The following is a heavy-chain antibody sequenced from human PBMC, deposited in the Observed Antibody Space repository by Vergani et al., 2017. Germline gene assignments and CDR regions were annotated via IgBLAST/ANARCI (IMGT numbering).Heavy chain of an antibody. CDR3: TKGSRGYTGYFFDY. CDR2: VSGSSATP. CDR1: GFGFPGYA. V-gene: IGHV3-23*01. D-gene: IGHD5-12*01. J-gene: IGHJ4*02. Sequence: EVQLLESGGGLVQPGGSLRLSCEASGFGFPGYAMSWVRQAPGKGLEWVSSVSGSSATPYYADSVKGRFIISRDNSKNTLHLQMNSLRADDTAVYYCTKGSRGYTGYFFDYWGQGTLATVSS.